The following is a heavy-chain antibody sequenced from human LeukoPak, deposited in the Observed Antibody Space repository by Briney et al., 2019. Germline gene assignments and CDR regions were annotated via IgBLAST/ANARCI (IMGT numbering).Heavy chain of an antibody. Sequence: GESLKISCQGSTYSFTTYWIGWVRQMPGKGLEWMGNIYPGDSDTRYSPSFQGQVTISADKSITTAYLQWSSLKDADTAMYFCARAYSVIDNHDYYYMDVWGKGTTVTVSS. CDR2: IYPGDSDT. J-gene: IGHJ6*03. CDR1: TYSFTTYW. CDR3: ARAYSVIDNHDYYYMDV. D-gene: IGHD2/OR15-2a*01. V-gene: IGHV5-51*01.